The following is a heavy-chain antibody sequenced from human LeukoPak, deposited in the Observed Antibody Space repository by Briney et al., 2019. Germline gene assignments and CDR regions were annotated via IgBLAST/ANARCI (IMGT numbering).Heavy chain of an antibody. D-gene: IGHD6-13*01. V-gene: IGHV3-21*01. J-gene: IGHJ4*02. Sequence: GSLRLSCAASGATFSSYSMNWVRQAPGKGLEWVSSISSSSSYIYYADSVKGRFTISRDNAKNSLYLQMNSLRAEDTAVYYCARVGLAAAGTPLWGQGTLVTVSS. CDR2: ISSSSSYI. CDR1: GATFSSYS. CDR3: ARVGLAAAGTPL.